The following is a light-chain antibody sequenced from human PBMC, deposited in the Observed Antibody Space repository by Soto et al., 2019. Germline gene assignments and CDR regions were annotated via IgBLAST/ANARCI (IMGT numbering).Light chain of an antibody. Sequence: EIVLTQSPATLSLSPGERATLSCRASQSVNIYLAWYQQKPGQAHRLLIYDASNRAAGIPARFSGSGSGTDFPLTITSLEPEDFAVYYCQQRVDWPITFGQGTRLEIK. V-gene: IGKV3-11*01. J-gene: IGKJ5*01. CDR1: QSVNIY. CDR3: QQRVDWPIT. CDR2: DAS.